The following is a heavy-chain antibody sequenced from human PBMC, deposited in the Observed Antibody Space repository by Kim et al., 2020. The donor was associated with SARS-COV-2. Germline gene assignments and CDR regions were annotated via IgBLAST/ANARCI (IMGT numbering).Heavy chain of an antibody. CDR3: ARDIGAGNYLDY. D-gene: IGHD3-16*01. V-gene: IGHV3-30*07. J-gene: IGHJ4*02. Sequence: KYLADSVEGRFTLSRDNSKNTPFLQMNSLGVEDTAMYYCARDIGAGNYLDYWGQGTLVTVSS. CDR2: K.